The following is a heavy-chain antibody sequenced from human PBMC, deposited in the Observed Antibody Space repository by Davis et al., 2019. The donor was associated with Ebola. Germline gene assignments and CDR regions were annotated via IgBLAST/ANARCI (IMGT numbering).Heavy chain of an antibody. CDR3: AGATVTTGWFDP. D-gene: IGHD4-17*01. CDR2: IVVGSGNT. J-gene: IGHJ5*02. CDR1: GYTFTSYD. V-gene: IGHV1-58*02. Sequence: AASVKVSCKASGYTFTSYDINWVRQARGQRLEWIGWIVVGSGNTNYAQKFQERVTITRDMSTSTAYMELSSLRSEDTAVYYCAGATVTTGWFDPWGQGTLVTVSS.